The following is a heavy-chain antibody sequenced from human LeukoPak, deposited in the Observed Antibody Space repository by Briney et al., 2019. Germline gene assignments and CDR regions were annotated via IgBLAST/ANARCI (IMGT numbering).Heavy chain of an antibody. D-gene: IGHD3-10*01. V-gene: IGHV1-8*01. CDR1: GYTFTSYD. J-gene: IGHJ5*02. Sequence: ASVKVSCKASGYTFTSYDINWVRQATGQGLEWMGWMNPNSGNTGYAQKFQGRVTMTRNTSISTAYMELSSLRSEDTAVYYCALSPSTLAITYSASGSASYNWLPPWGQGTPVTGSS. CDR2: MNPNSGNT. CDR3: ALSPSTLAITYSASGSASYNWLPP.